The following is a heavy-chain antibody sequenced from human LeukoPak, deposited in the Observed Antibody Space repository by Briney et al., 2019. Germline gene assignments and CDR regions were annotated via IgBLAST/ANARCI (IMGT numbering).Heavy chain of an antibody. Sequence: SETLSLTCTVSGCSISSYYWSWIRQPAGKGLEWIGRIYTSGSANYNPPLKSRVTMSVDTSKNQFSLKLSSVTAADTAVYYCAREEQQLVPYFDYWGQGTMVTVSS. V-gene: IGHV4-4*07. CDR1: GCSISSYY. CDR3: AREEQQLVPYFDY. J-gene: IGHJ4*02. D-gene: IGHD6-13*01. CDR2: IYTSGSA.